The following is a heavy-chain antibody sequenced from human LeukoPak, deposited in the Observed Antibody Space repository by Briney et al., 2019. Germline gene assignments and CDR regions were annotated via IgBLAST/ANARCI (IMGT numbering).Heavy chain of an antibody. Sequence: GGSLRLSCAASGFTFSSYAMPWVRQAPGKGLEWVAVISYDGSNKYYADSVKGRFTISRDNSKNTLYLQMNSLRAEDTAVYYCARTYDSSGYYYGYFDYWGQGTLVTVSS. J-gene: IGHJ4*02. V-gene: IGHV3-30-3*01. CDR1: GFTFSSYA. CDR3: ARTYDSSGYYYGYFDY. CDR2: ISYDGSNK. D-gene: IGHD3-22*01.